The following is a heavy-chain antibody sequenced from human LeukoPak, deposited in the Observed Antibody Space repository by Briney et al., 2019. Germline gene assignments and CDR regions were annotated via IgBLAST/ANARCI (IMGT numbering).Heavy chain of an antibody. CDR3: TVLRYYYDSSAYLPGHGVTYYFDY. J-gene: IGHJ4*02. Sequence: GGSLRLSCAVSGFTFSDYYMSWIRQAPGKGLEWVGFIRSKAYGGTTEYAASVKGRFTISRDDSKSIAYLQMNSLKTEDTAVYYCTVLRYYYDSSAYLPGHGVTYYFDYWGQGTLVTVSS. V-gene: IGHV3-49*03. CDR1: GFTFSDYY. CDR2: IRSKAYGGTT. D-gene: IGHD3-22*01.